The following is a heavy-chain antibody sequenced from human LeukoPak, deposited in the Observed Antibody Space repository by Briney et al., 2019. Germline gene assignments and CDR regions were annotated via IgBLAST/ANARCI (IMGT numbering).Heavy chain of an antibody. V-gene: IGHV3-33*01. CDR2: IWYDGSNK. CDR1: GFTFSSYG. Sequence: PGRSLRLSCAASGFTFSSYGMHWVRQAPGKGLEWVAVIWYDGSNKCYADSVKGRFTISRDNSKNTLYLQMNSLRAEDTAVYYCARDRARRYGMDVWGQGTTVTVSS. CDR3: ARDRARRYGMDV. J-gene: IGHJ6*02.